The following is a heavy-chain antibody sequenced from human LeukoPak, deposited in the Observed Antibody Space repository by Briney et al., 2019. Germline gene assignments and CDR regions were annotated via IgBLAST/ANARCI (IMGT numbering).Heavy chain of an antibody. V-gene: IGHV3-48*02. CDR2: ISSSSSTI. D-gene: IGHD3-22*01. Sequence: GGSLRLSCAASGFTFSNYDMHWVRQAPGKGLEWVSYISSSSSTIYYADSVKGRFTISRDNAKNSLYLQMNSLRDEDTAVYYCARGNYYDSSGYKTGRGQGTLVTVSS. J-gene: IGHJ4*02. CDR3: ARGNYYDSSGYKTG. CDR1: GFTFSNYD.